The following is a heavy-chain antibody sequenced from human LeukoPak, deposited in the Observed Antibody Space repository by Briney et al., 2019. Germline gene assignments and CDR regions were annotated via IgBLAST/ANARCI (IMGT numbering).Heavy chain of an antibody. Sequence: GGSLRLSCAASGFTFNIYAMSWVRLAPGKGLQWVASMCGSAGCTFYSDSVKGRFTISRDNSKNTLYLQMNSRRAEGTAIYYCVRDRPNYHESNGHYYNRDGDHWGQGTLVTVSS. D-gene: IGHD3-22*01. CDR2: MCGSAGCT. CDR1: GFTFNIYA. V-gene: IGHV3-23*01. J-gene: IGHJ5*02. CDR3: VRDRPNYHESNGHYYNRDGDH.